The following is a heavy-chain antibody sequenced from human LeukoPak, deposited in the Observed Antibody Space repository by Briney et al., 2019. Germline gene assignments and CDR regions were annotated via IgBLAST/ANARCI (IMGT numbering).Heavy chain of an antibody. CDR2: ISGSGGST. D-gene: IGHD2-15*01. J-gene: IGHJ3*02. Sequence: PGGSLRLSCAASGFTFSSYAMSWVRQAPGKGLEWVSAISGSGGSTYYADSVKGRLTISRDNSKNTLYLQMNSLRAEDTAVYYCAKDHCSGGSCYPYDAFDIWGQGTMVTVSS. CDR1: GFTFSSYA. CDR3: AKDHCSGGSCYPYDAFDI. V-gene: IGHV3-23*01.